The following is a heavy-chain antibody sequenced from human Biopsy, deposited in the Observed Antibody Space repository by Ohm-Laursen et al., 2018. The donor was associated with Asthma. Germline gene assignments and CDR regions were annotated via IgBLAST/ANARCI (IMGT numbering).Heavy chain of an antibody. V-gene: IGHV3-23*01. CDR3: AKVAGTYYYDSTGYPGVDY. CDR1: GFAFNNSS. J-gene: IGHJ4*02. Sequence: GSLRLSCTASGFAFNNSSMTWVRQAPGKGLEWVSSISASGVRTFYADSVKGRFTISRDNSKNTLYLQMNSLRAEDTARYYCAKVAGTYYYDSTGYPGVDYWGQGTPVTVSS. D-gene: IGHD3-22*01. CDR2: ISASGVRT.